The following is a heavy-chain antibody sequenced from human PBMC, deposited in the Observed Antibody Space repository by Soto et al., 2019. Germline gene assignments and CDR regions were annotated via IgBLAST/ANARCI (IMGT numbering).Heavy chain of an antibody. J-gene: IGHJ4*02. D-gene: IGHD3-22*01. CDR3: AKHAIEGVMVTTPLDY. V-gene: IGHV3-23*01. CDR1: GFTFSTYA. CDR2: ISDSGGTT. Sequence: GGSLRLSCAASGFTFSTYAMSWVRQAPGRGLEWVSVISDSGGTTYYADSVKGRFTISRDNSKNTLYLQMNILRADDTAVYFCAKHAIEGVMVTTPLDYWGQGALVTVSS.